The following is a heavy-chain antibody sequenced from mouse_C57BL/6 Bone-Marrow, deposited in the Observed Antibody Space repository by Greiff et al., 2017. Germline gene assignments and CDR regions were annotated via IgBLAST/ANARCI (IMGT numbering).Heavy chain of an antibody. CDR3: TTHDGSSYYFDY. D-gene: IGHD1-1*01. J-gene: IGHJ2*01. Sequence: EVQLQQSGAELVRPGASVKLSCTASGFNIKDDYMHWVKQRPEQGLEWIGWIDPENGDTEYASKFQGKATITADTSSNTAYLQLSSLTSEDTAVYYGTTHDGSSYYFDYWGQGTTLTVSS. V-gene: IGHV14-4*01. CDR1: GFNIKDDY. CDR2: IDPENGDT.